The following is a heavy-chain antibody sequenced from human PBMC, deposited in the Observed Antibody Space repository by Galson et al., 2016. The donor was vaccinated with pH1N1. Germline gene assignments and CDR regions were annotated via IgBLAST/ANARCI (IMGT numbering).Heavy chain of an antibody. V-gene: IGHV3-33*01. CDR3: ARGKPPTSGSDYFDF. CDR1: GFTFKNYG. D-gene: IGHD1-26*01. CDR2: IWHDGSDQ. J-gene: IGHJ4*02. Sequence: SLRLSCAVSGFTFKNYGMHWVRQAPGKGLEWLVFIWHDGSDQYYADSVKGRFTISRDDSKKTVFLKMNSLRVGDTAVYYCARGKPPTSGSDYFDFWGQGTLVTVSS.